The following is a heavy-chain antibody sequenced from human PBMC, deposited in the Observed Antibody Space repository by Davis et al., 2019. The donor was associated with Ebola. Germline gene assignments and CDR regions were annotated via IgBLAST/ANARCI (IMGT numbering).Heavy chain of an antibody. Sequence: HTGGSLRLSCAASGFTFSSYWMHWVRQAPGKGLVWVSRINNDGTSTSYADSVKGRFTISRDNAKNTLYLQMNSLRAEDTAVYYCARDSSVTNGGGGIDYWGQGTLVTVSS. V-gene: IGHV3-74*01. CDR2: INNDGTST. CDR1: GFTFSSYW. CDR3: ARDSSVTNGGGGIDY. D-gene: IGHD7-27*01. J-gene: IGHJ4*02.